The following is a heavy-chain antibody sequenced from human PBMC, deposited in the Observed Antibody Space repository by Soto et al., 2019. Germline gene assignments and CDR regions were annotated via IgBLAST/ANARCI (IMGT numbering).Heavy chain of an antibody. V-gene: IGHV4-4*02. CDR1: GASLTTNDW. Sequence: SETLSLTCAVSGASLTTNDWWTWVRQAPGKGLEWIGQVHHTGSTFYNPSLRSRITMSIDVSANHFSLHLDSVTAADTALYYCARSTGGDACHLWGQGTMVTVSS. D-gene: IGHD2-8*02. CDR3: ARSTGGDACHL. CDR2: VHHTGST. J-gene: IGHJ3*01.